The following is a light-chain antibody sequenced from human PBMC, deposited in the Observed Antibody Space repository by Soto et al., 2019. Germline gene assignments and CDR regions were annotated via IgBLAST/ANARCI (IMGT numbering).Light chain of an antibody. Sequence: DIQMPQSPSSLSASVGDRVTITCQASQDISNYLTWFQQKPGKAPKLLIYAASNLETVVPTRFSGSGSGTDFTFTISSLQPEDIATYYGQQYDNLPGLTFGGGPKVEIK. V-gene: IGKV1-33*01. CDR2: AAS. CDR3: QQYDNLPGLT. CDR1: QDISNY. J-gene: IGKJ4*01.